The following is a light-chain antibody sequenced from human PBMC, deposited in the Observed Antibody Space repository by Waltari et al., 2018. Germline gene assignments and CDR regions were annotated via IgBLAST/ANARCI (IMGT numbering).Light chain of an antibody. J-gene: IGKJ4*01. CDR3: QQYYSTPFT. Sequence: DIVMTQSPDSLAVSLGDRATINCKSTKSILYSSNNKNYLAWYQQKPGQSPKLLFYWASTRESGVPDRFSGSGSGTDFTLTISSLQTEDVAVYYCQQYYSTPFTFGGGTKVEIK. V-gene: IGKV4-1*01. CDR1: KSILYSSNNKNY. CDR2: WAS.